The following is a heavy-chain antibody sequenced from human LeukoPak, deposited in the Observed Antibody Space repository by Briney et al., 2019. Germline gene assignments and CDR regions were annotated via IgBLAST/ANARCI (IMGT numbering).Heavy chain of an antibody. V-gene: IGHV3-21*01. J-gene: IGHJ5*02. Sequence: GALRPPLAASGFPLSSFDMNWGPQAPGKGLELVSSISTNSRYIYYRDSVKGRFTISRDDAKSSLYLQMNSLRVEDTAVYYCARADCSGSTCYLRRSWFDPWGQGTLVTVSS. CDR3: ARADCSGSTCYLRRSWFDP. CDR1: GFPLSSFD. CDR2: ISTNSRYI. D-gene: IGHD2-2*01.